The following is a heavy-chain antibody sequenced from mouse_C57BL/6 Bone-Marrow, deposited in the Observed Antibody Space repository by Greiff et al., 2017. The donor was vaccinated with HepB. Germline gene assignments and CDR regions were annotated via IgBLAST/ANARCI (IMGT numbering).Heavy chain of an antibody. CDR1: GFSLTSYG. D-gene: IGHD2-13*01. CDR2: IWSGGST. Sequence: QVQLQQSGPGLVQPSQSLSITCTVSGFSLTSYGVHWVRQSPGKGLEWLGVIWSGGSTDDNAAFISRLSISKDNSKSQVFFKMNSLQADDTAIYYCARGLLRWRDYAMDYWGQGTSVTVSS. V-gene: IGHV2-2*01. J-gene: IGHJ4*01. CDR3: ARGLLRWRDYAMDY.